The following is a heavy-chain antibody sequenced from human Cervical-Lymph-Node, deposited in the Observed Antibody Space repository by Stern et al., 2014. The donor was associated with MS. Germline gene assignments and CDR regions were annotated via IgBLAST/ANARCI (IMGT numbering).Heavy chain of an antibody. V-gene: IGHV3-23*04. Sequence: EVQLEESGGGLVQPGGSLRLSCAASGFTFSSYAMSWVRQAPGKGLEWVSAINGGGDSTYYADSVKGRVTISRNNSKNTLYMQMNSLRTEDTAVYYCARGPILTGYDYWGQGTLVTVSS. CDR2: INGGGDST. CDR1: GFTFSSYA. CDR3: ARGPILTGYDY. D-gene: IGHD3-9*01. J-gene: IGHJ4*02.